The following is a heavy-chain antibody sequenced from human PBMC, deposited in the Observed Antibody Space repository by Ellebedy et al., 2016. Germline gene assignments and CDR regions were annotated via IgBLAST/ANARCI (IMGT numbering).Heavy chain of an antibody. CDR1: GFTFSSYA. CDR2: ISGSGDNT. V-gene: IGHV3-23*01. J-gene: IGHJ4*02. CDR3: TKWVYYFDY. Sequence: GESLKISXAASGFTFSSYAMSWVRQAPGKGLEWVSAISGSGDNTHYADSVKGRFTISRDNSKNTLYLQMKSLRAEDTALYYCTKWVYYFDYWGQGALVTVSS.